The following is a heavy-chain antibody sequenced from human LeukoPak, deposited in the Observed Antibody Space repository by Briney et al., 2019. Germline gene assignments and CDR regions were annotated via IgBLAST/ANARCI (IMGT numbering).Heavy chain of an antibody. J-gene: IGHJ4*02. D-gene: IGHD6-19*01. CDR2: ISGSGGSK. CDR3: AKDSQQWLVRGDY. CDR1: GFTFSSYA. V-gene: IGHV3-23*01. Sequence: PGGSLRLSCSASGFTFSSYAMSWVRQAPGKGLEWVSGISGSGGSKHYADSVKGRFTISRDNSKNTLYLQMNSLGVEDTAVYYCAKDSQQWLVRGDYWGQGTLVTVSS.